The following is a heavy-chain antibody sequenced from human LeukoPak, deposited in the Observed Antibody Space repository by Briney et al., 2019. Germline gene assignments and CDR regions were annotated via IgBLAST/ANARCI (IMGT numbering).Heavy chain of an antibody. Sequence: GESLKISCKGSGYSFTSYWIGWVRQMPGKGLEWMGIIYPGDSDTRYSPSFQGQVTISADKSISTAYLQWSSLKASDTAMYYCASVCSSTSCNDDFDIWGQGKMATVSS. V-gene: IGHV5-51*01. J-gene: IGHJ3*02. CDR3: ASVCSSTSCNDDFDI. CDR1: GYSFTSYW. D-gene: IGHD2-2*01. CDR2: IYPGDSDT.